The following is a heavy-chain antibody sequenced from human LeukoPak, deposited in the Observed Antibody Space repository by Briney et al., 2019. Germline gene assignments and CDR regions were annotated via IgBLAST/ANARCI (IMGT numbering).Heavy chain of an antibody. CDR2: ISGPGSST. V-gene: IGHV3-23*01. Sequence: GSLRLSCAASGFIFSDYALHWVRQAPGKLEWVSGISGPGSSTYYTDSVKGRFTISRDNSKNTLYLQMNSLRGEDTAIYYCAKPGGPGIAARGAFDIWGQGTTVTVSS. CDR3: AKPGGPGIAARGAFDI. CDR1: GFIFSDYA. J-gene: IGHJ3*02. D-gene: IGHD6-25*01.